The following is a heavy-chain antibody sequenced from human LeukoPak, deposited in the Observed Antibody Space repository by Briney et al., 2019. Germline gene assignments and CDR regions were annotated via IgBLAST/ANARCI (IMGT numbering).Heavy chain of an antibody. J-gene: IGHJ4*02. Sequence: PGGSLRLSCAASGFTFSDYYMTWIRQAPGKGLEWVAFIRYDGSNKYYADSVKGRFTISRDNSKNTLYLQMNSLRIEDTAVYYCAVGAPVPFDYWGQGTLVIVSS. D-gene: IGHD1-26*01. CDR2: IRYDGSNK. V-gene: IGHV3-30*02. CDR1: GFTFSDYY. CDR3: AVGAPVPFDY.